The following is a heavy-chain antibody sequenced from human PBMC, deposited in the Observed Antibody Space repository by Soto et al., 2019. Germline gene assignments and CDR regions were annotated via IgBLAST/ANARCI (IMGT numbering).Heavy chain of an antibody. J-gene: IGHJ5*02. CDR1: GGSISSGGCY. CDR3: ARGYCSSTSCYIWDNWFDP. D-gene: IGHD2-2*02. Sequence: SETLSLTCAVSGGSISSGGCYWSWIRQPPGKGLEWIGYIYYSGRTNYNPSLKSRVTISVDTSKNQFSLKLSSVTAADTAVYYCARGYCSSTSCYIWDNWFDPWGQGTLVTVSS. V-gene: IGHV4-61*08. CDR2: IYYSGRT.